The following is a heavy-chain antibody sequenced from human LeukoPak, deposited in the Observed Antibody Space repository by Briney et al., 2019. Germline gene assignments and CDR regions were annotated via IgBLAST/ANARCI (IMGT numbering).Heavy chain of an antibody. D-gene: IGHD4-17*01. V-gene: IGHV1-18*01. CDR1: GYAVSGSG. CDR3: ARYGYGDYGMDV. J-gene: IGHJ6*02. Sequence: APVKGSCTTSGYAVSGSGISWVCDAPGQGLERMWWSSAYNVNTHNTQKLRGRVTKTTDTSARKADMELRSLRSDDAAMYYCARYGYGDYGMDVWGQGTTVTVSS. CDR2: SSAYNVNT.